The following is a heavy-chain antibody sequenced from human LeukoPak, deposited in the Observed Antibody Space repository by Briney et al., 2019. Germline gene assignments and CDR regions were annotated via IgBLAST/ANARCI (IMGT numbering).Heavy chain of an antibody. CDR1: GFTFSDSY. J-gene: IGHJ5*02. D-gene: IGHD6-25*01. V-gene: IGHV4-59*01. CDR3: ARAGGLAAGNNWFAP. Sequence: LRLSCAASGFTFSDSYMSWIRQPPGKGLEWIGYIYYSGTTNYNPSLKSRVTISADTSKNQFYLKLRSVTAADTAVYYCARAGGLAAGNNWFAPWGQGTLVTVSS. CDR2: IYYSGTT.